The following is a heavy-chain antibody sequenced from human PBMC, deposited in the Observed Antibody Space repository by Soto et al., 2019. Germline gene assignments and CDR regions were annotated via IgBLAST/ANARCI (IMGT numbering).Heavy chain of an antibody. CDR1: GGSFSGYF. Sequence: PSETLSLTCAVHGGSFSGYFWSCIRQPPGKGLEWIGEINHSGSTNYNPSLRRRGTISVDTPKNQFSLKLSSVPAADTAVYYCARARVGRMDRGLETRMYYYGMDVRGQGATVTVSS. CDR2: INHSGST. CDR3: ARARVGRMDRGLETRMYYYGMDV. D-gene: IGHD3-10*01. V-gene: IGHV4-34*01. J-gene: IGHJ6*02.